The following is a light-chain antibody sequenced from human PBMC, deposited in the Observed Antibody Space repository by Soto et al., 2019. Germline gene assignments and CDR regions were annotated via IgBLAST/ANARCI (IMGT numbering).Light chain of an antibody. J-gene: IGLJ1*01. CDR2: SNN. V-gene: IGLV1-44*01. CDR1: GTNIGSNT. Sequence: QSVLTRPPSASGTPGQRVSISCSGSGTNIGSNTVNWYQQLPGTAPKLLIYSNNQRPSGVPDRFSGSKSGTSASLAISGLQSEDEADYYCAAWDDSLNGYVFGTGTKVTVL. CDR3: AAWDDSLNGYV.